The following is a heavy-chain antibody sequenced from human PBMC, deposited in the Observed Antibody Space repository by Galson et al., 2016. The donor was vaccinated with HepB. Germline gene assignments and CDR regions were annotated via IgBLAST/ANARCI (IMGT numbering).Heavy chain of an antibody. CDR2: IYHSGST. D-gene: IGHD2/OR15-2a*01. J-gene: IGHJ5*02. CDR3: ARSSGYFDDSTNRWFDP. CDR1: GYSISSGYY. Sequence: SETLSLTCNVSGYSISSGYYWGWIRQPPGKGLEWIGSIYHSGSTYYNPSLKSRVTISEDTSKNQFSLKLSSVTAADTAVYYCARSSGYFDDSTNRWFDPWGQGTLVTVSS. V-gene: IGHV4-38-2*02.